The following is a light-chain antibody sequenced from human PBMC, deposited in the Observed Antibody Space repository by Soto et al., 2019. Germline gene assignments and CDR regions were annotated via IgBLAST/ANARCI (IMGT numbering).Light chain of an antibody. CDR2: GAS. CDR1: QSVSSSY. J-gene: IGKJ4*01. Sequence: EIGLTQSPGTLSLSPGERATLSCRASQSVSSSYLAWYQQKPGQAPRLLIYGASSRATGIPDRFSGSGSGTDFTLTISRLEPDDFAVYYCQQYGSSLGVTFGGGTKVDIK. CDR3: QQYGSSLGVT. V-gene: IGKV3-20*01.